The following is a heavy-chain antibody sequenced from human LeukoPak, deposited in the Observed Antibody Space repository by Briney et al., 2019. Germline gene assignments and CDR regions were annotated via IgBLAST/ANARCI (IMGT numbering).Heavy chain of an antibody. D-gene: IGHD5-18*01. CDR3: AKAAVTSRAGYYYYMDV. CDR1: GFTFSGYA. J-gene: IGHJ6*03. Sequence: GGSLRLSCAASGFTFSGYAMSWVRQAPGKGLEWVSAISGSGGSTYYADSVKGRFTISRDNSKNTLYLQMNSLRAEDTAVYYCAKAAVTSRAGYYYYMDVWGKGTTVTVSS. CDR2: ISGSGGST. V-gene: IGHV3-23*01.